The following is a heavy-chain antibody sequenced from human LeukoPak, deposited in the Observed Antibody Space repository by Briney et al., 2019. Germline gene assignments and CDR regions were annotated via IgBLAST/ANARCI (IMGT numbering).Heavy chain of an antibody. CDR3: ARDSQDDYGDYRSDY. CDR2: VSYDGSDE. J-gene: IGHJ4*02. CDR1: GFTFSSYG. Sequence: PGGSLRLSCAASGFTFSSYGMHWVRQAPGKGLEWVAVVSYDGSDEQYADSVKGRFTISRNNSKNTLYLQMNSLRVEDTAVYYCARDSQDDYGDYRSDYWGQGTLVTVSS. V-gene: IGHV3-30*03. D-gene: IGHD4-17*01.